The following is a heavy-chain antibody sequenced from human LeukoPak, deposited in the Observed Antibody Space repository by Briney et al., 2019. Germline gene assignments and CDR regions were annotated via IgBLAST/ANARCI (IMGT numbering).Heavy chain of an antibody. CDR3: ARGGDQTSGDY. D-gene: IGHD2-21*02. V-gene: IGHV4-39*01. J-gene: IGHJ4*02. Sequence: SETLSLTCTVSGVPVRNNNYYWGWIRQPPGKGLEWIGSIYYSGATYYNPSLKSRVTISIDTSNNQLSLKLTPVTAADTAVYYCARGGDQTSGDYWGQGTQVTVSS. CDR2: IYYSGAT. CDR1: GVPVRNNNYY.